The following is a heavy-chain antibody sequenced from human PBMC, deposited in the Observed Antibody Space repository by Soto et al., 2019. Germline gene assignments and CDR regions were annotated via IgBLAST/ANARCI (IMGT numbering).Heavy chain of an antibody. V-gene: IGHV3-33*01. CDR2: IWYDGSNK. CDR3: ARDHTIFNAFDI. J-gene: IGHJ3*02. CDR1: GFTFSSYG. D-gene: IGHD3-9*01. Sequence: GESLKISCAASGFTFSSYGMHWVRQAPGKGLEWVAVIWYDGSNKYYADSVKGRFTISRDNSKNTLYLQMNSLRAEDTAVYYCARDHTIFNAFDIWGQGTMVTVSS.